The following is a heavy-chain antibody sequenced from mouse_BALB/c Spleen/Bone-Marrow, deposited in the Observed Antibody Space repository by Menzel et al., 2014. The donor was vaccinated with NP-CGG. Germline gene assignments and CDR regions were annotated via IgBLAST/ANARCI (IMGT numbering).Heavy chain of an antibody. CDR3: ARSGSSSGYFDY. CDR2: ISSGSSTI. V-gene: IGHV5-17*02. D-gene: IGHD1-1*01. J-gene: IGHJ2*01. Sequence: EVKLMESGGGLVQPGGSRKLSCAASGFTFSSFGMHWVRQAPEKGLEWVAYISSGSSTIYYADTVMGQFTISRDNPKNTLFLQMTSLRSEDTAMYYCARSGSSSGYFDYWGQGTTLTVSS. CDR1: GFTFSSFG.